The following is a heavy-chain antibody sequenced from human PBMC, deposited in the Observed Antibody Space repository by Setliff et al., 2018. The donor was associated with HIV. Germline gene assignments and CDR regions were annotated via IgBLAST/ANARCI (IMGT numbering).Heavy chain of an antibody. CDR2: IDWDDYT. Sequence: SGPTLVNPTQTLTLTCTVSGFSLGPTGMCVSWIRQPPGQALEWLARIDWDDYTHYNASLKTRLTVSKATSKNQVVLSLVNMDPVDTATYYCARRVLTSSDYFDYWGQGALVTVSS. CDR3: ARRVLTSSDYFDY. V-gene: IGHV2-70*11. D-gene: IGHD3-3*01. J-gene: IGHJ4*02. CDR1: GFSLGPTGMC.